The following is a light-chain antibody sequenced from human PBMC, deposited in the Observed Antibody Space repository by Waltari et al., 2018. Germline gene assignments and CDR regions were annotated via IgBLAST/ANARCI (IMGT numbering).Light chain of an antibody. CDR2: HAS. V-gene: IGKV3-20*01. Sequence: EIVLTQSPGTVSLSPGGGATLSCRASQSVNGALAWYQQKPGQAPRLLIYHASNRATGIPDRFSGSGSGTDFSLTISRLEPEDFAVYYCQHYLRLPVTFGQGTKVEI. CDR3: QHYLRLPVT. CDR1: QSVNGA. J-gene: IGKJ1*01.